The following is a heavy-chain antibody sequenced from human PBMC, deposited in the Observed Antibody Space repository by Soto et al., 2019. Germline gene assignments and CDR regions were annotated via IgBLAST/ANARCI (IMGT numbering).Heavy chain of an antibody. D-gene: IGHD2-15*01. CDR1: GYTFISHG. J-gene: IGHJ6*02. Sequence: QVQLVQSEVEVKKPGASVKVSCKASGYTFISHGISWVRQAPGQGLEWMGWISGKNGNTNYAQKLQGRVTLTTDTSTSTAYMELRSLRSDDTAVYYCARVSSSIVVVPDYGMDVWGQGTTVTVSS. CDR3: ARVSSSIVVVPDYGMDV. V-gene: IGHV1-18*04. CDR2: ISGKNGNT.